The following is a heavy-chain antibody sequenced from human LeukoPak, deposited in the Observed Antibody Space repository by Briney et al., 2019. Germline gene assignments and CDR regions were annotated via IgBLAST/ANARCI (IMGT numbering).Heavy chain of an antibody. Sequence: SETLSLTCTVSGGSISSYYWSWIRQPPGKGLEWIGYIYYSGSTNYNPSLRSRVTISLATSKNQFSLKLSSVTAADTAVYYCARGSGAYHYGSYYMDVWGKGTTVTISS. V-gene: IGHV4-59*01. J-gene: IGHJ6*03. CDR1: GGSISSYY. CDR2: IYYSGST. CDR3: ARGSGAYHYGSYYMDV. D-gene: IGHD3-10*01.